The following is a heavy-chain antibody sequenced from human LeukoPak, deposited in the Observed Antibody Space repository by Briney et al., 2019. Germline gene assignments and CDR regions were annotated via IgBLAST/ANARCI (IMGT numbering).Heavy chain of an antibody. CDR3: ATLYCSSTSCSGSFDP. Sequence: SETLSLTCTVSGGSISSYYWSWIRQPPGKGLEWIGYIYYSGSTNYNPSLKSRVTISVDTSKNQFSLKLSSVTAADTAVYYCATLYCSSTSCSGSFDPWGQGTLVTVSS. CDR2: IYYSGST. J-gene: IGHJ5*02. V-gene: IGHV4-59*01. CDR1: GGSISSYY. D-gene: IGHD2-2*01.